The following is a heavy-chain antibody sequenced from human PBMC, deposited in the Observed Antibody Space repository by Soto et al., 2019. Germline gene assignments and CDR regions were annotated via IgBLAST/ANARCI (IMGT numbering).Heavy chain of an antibody. J-gene: IGHJ6*02. CDR3: ARRLPVAGYYYYYGMDV. Sequence: PGESLKISCQGSGYTFSDYRISWVRQMPGKGLEWLGTIDSSDSYITYSPSFQGQVTISADKSISTAYLQWSSLKASDTAMYYCARRLPVAGYYYYYGMDVWGQGTTVTVSS. CDR2: IDSSDSYI. CDR1: GYTFSDYR. V-gene: IGHV5-10-1*04. D-gene: IGHD6-19*01.